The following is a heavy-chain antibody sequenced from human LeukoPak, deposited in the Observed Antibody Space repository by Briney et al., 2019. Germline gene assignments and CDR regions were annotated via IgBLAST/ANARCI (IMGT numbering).Heavy chain of an antibody. CDR3: AKRNERRYFDY. CDR1: GFTFSSYA. D-gene: IGHD1-1*01. V-gene: IGHV3-23*01. Sequence: GGSLRLSCAASGFTFSSYAMSWVRQAPGKGLEWVSGISGDGGITYYADSVQGRITISRDSSKNTLYLQMNSLRPEDAAVYHCAKRNERRYFDYWGQGTLVTVSS. J-gene: IGHJ4*02. CDR2: ISGDGGIT.